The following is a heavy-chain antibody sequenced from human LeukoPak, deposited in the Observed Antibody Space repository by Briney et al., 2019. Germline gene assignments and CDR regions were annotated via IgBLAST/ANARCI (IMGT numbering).Heavy chain of an antibody. CDR3: ARDPTRNYYDSSGYPYYFDY. Sequence: GGSLRLSCAASGFTFSSYWMSWVRQAPGKGLEWVANIKQDGSEKYYVDSVKGRFTISRDNAKNSLYLQMNSLRAEDTAVYYCARDPTRNYYDSSGYPYYFDYWGQGTLVTVSS. D-gene: IGHD3-22*01. J-gene: IGHJ4*02. CDR2: IKQDGSEK. V-gene: IGHV3-7*01. CDR1: GFTFSSYW.